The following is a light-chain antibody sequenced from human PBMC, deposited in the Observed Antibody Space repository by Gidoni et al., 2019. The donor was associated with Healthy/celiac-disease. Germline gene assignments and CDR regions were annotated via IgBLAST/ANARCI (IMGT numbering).Light chain of an antibody. CDR1: QSLLHSNGYNY. V-gene: IGKV2-28*01. CDR3: MQALPPLT. Sequence: DIVMTHSPLSLPVTPGEPASISCRSSQSLLHSNGYNYLDWYLQKPGQSPQVLIYLGSNRASGVPDRFSGSGSGTDFTLKISRVEAEDVGGYCCMQALPPLTFGGGTKVEIK. CDR2: LGS. J-gene: IGKJ4*01.